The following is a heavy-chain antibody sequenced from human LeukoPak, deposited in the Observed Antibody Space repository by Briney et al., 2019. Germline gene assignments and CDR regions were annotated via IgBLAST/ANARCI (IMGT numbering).Heavy chain of an antibody. D-gene: IGHD6-19*01. CDR1: GYTFTGHY. CDR2: INPNSGGT. Sequence: ASVKVSCKASGYTFTGHYMHWVRRAPGQGLEWMGWINPNSGGTNYAQKFQGRVTMTRDTSISTAYMELSRLRSDDTAVYYCASTRRAAVAGRFDSWGQGTLVTVSS. J-gene: IGHJ4*02. V-gene: IGHV1-2*02. CDR3: ASTRRAAVAGRFDS.